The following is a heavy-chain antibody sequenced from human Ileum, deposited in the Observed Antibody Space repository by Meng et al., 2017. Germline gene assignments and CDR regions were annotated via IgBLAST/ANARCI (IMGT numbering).Heavy chain of an antibody. CDR3: AKVALIVVVPAAMVHFDY. D-gene: IGHD2-2*01. J-gene: IGHJ4*02. CDR1: GFTFSSYA. CDR2: ISGSGGST. Sequence: GESLKISCAASGFTFSSYAMSWVRQAPGKGLEWVSAISGSGGSTYYADSVKGRFTISRDNSKNTLYLQMNSLRAEDTAVYYCAKVALIVVVPAAMVHFDYWGQGTLVTGSS. V-gene: IGHV3-23*01.